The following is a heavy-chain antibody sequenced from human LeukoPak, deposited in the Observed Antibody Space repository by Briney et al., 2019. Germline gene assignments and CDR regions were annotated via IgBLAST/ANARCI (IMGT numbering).Heavy chain of an antibody. D-gene: IGHD3-16*02. Sequence: GGPPIISCVASGFSLSNYGIHWVRQAPGKGLEWVAFVVYDGGNKFYADSVKGRFTVSRDNAKNTQYLELNSLRAEDTAIYYCANLYPRMDVWGKGT. CDR3: ANLYPRMDV. CDR1: GFSLSNYG. J-gene: IGHJ6*03. V-gene: IGHV3-30*02. CDR2: VVYDGGNK.